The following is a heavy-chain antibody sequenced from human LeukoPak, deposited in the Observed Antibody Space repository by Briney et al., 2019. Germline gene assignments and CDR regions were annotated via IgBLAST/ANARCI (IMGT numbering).Heavy chain of an antibody. Sequence: GGPLRLSCAASGFTFSSYWMSWVRQAPGKGLEWVANIKQDGSEKYYVDSVKGRFTISRDNAKNSLYLQMNSLRAEDTAVYYCARGRFLEWLTYYYYYMDVWGKGTTVTVSS. J-gene: IGHJ6*03. CDR3: ARGRFLEWLTYYYYYMDV. V-gene: IGHV3-7*01. CDR2: IKQDGSEK. D-gene: IGHD3-3*01. CDR1: GFTFSSYW.